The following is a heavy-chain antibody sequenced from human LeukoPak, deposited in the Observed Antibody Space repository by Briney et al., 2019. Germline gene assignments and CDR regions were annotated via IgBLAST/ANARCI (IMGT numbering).Heavy chain of an antibody. V-gene: IGHV3-23*01. CDR3: AKDIIGYSSGWYERDDAFDI. J-gene: IGHJ3*02. Sequence: GGSLRLSCAASGFTFSSYGMSWVRQAPGKGLEWVSAISGSGGSTYYADSVKGRFTISRDNSKNTLYLQMNSLRAEDTAVYYCAKDIIGYSSGWYERDDAFDIWGQGTMVTVSS. CDR2: ISGSGGST. D-gene: IGHD6-19*01. CDR1: GFTFSSYG.